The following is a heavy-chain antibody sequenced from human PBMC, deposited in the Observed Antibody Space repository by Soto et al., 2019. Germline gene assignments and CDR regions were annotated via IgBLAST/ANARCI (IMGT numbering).Heavy chain of an antibody. CDR2: IGESGTPT. V-gene: IGHV3-23*01. CDR1: GFTFSSYA. Sequence: GRSLRLSCAASGFTFSSYAMKWVRQAPGKGLEWVSLIGESGTPTYYADSVKGRFTISRDNSGNTLFLEMYSLRAEDTAVYYCARYIPGVRYYGMDVWGQGTTVTV. CDR3: ARYIPGVRYYGMDV. J-gene: IGHJ6*02. D-gene: IGHD2-2*01.